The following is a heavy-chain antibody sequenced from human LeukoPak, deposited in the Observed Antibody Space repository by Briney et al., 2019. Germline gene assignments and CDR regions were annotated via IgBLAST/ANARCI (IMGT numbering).Heavy chain of an antibody. J-gene: IGHJ3*02. CDR1: GGSINSSSYY. V-gene: IGHV4-39*01. D-gene: IGHD3-10*01. Sequence: SETLSLTCTVSGGSINSSSYYWGWIRQPPGKGLEWIGTIYYSGSTYYNPSLKSRVTISVDTSKNQFSLKLSSVTASDTALYYCARRFAPSRNDAFDIWGQGTMVTVSS. CDR2: IYYSGST. CDR3: ARRFAPSRNDAFDI.